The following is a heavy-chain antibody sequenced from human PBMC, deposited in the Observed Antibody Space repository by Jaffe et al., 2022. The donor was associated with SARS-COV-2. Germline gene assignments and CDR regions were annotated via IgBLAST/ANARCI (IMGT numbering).Heavy chain of an antibody. V-gene: IGHV3-23*04. J-gene: IGHJ5*02. CDR1: GFNFKNYA. Sequence: EAQVVESGGGLVQPGGSLRLSCEVSGFNFKNYAMNWVRQAPGKGLEWVSIISDNGGSTHYADSVKGRFTISRDNSNNTLFLQLSSLRAEDTAVYYCAKDLWLDPWGQGTLVTVSS. CDR2: ISDNGGST. CDR3: AKDLWLDP.